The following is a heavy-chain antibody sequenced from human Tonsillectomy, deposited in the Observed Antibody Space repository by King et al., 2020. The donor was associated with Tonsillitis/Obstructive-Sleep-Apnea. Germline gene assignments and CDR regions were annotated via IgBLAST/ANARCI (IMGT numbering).Heavy chain of an antibody. V-gene: IGHV4-34*01. Sequence: VQLQQWGAGLLKPSETLSLTCAVYGGSFSGYYCSWIRQPPGKGLEWIGEINHSGSTNYNPSLKSRVTISVDTSKNQFSLKLSSVTAADTAVYYCARGGSPMVRGVIGAFDIWGQGTMVTVSS. CDR2: INHSGST. J-gene: IGHJ3*02. D-gene: IGHD3-10*01. CDR1: GGSFSGYY. CDR3: ARGGSPMVRGVIGAFDI.